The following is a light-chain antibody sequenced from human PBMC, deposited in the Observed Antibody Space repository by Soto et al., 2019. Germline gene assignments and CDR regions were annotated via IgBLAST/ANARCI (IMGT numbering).Light chain of an antibody. J-gene: IGKJ1*01. CDR2: GAS. V-gene: IGKV3-15*01. Sequence: EIVMTQSPATLSVSPGERATLSCRDSQSVSSNLAWYQQKPGQAPRLLIYGASTRATGIPARFSGSGSGTEFTLTISSLQSEDFAVYYCQQYPSWTFGQGTKVEIK. CDR1: QSVSSN. CDR3: QQYPSWT.